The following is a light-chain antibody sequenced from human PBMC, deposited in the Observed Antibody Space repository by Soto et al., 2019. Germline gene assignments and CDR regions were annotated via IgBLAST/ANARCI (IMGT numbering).Light chain of an antibody. CDR1: SSDVGGYNY. CDR2: DVN. V-gene: IGLV2-11*01. CDR3: ASRDDSLSAPV. Sequence: QSALTQPRSVSGSPGQSVTISCTGTSSDVGGYNYVSWYQQHPGKAPKLMIYDVNKRPSGVPDRFSGSKSGNTASLTISGLQAEDEADYYCASRDDSLSAPVFGGGTKLTVL. J-gene: IGLJ2*01.